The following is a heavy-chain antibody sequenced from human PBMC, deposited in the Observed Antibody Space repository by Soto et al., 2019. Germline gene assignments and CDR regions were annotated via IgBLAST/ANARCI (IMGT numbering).Heavy chain of an antibody. CDR1: GGSISSGDYY. V-gene: IGHV4-30-4*01. J-gene: IGHJ6*02. CDR3: ARASSGSYSPFMDV. D-gene: IGHD3-22*01. CDR2: IYYSGST. Sequence: SETLSLTCTVSGGSISSGDYYWSWIRQPPGKGPEWIGYIYYSGSTYYNPSLKSRVTISVDTSKNQFSLKLSSVTAADTAVYYCARASSGSYSPFMDVWGQGTTVTVSS.